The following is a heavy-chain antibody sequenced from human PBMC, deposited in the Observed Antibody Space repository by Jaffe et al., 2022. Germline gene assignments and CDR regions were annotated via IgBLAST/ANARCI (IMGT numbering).Heavy chain of an antibody. Sequence: EVQLVESGGGLVQPGGSLRLSCAASGFTVSSNYMSWVRQAPGKGLEWVSVIYSGGSTYYADSVKGRFTISRDNSKNTLYLQMNSLRAEDTAVYYCAGAGWGGWYSTLGYYFDYWGQGTLVTVSS. J-gene: IGHJ4*02. CDR2: IYSGGST. D-gene: IGHD6-19*01. CDR1: GFTVSSNY. V-gene: IGHV3-66*02. CDR3: AGAGWGGWYSTLGYYFDY.